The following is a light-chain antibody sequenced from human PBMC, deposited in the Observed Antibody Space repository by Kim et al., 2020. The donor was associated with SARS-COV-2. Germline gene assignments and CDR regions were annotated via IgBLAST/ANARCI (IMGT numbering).Light chain of an antibody. J-gene: IGLJ2*01. CDR1: SNDIGGYNY. CDR2: DVS. Sequence: GQSITISCNGTSNDIGGYNYVSWYQQHPGKVPKFMIYDVSKRPSGVSDRFSGSKSGYTASLTISGLQAEDEADYYCSSYTSSNTLVFGGGTQLTVL. CDR3: SSYTSSNTLV. V-gene: IGLV2-14*03.